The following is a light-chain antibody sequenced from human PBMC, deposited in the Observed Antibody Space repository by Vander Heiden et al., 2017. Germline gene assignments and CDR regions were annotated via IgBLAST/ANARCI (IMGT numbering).Light chain of an antibody. CDR1: QRVSSN. V-gene: IGKV3-15*01. CDR3: QQYNNWPPHT. J-gene: IGKJ2*01. Sequence: EIVITQSPATLSVSPGERATLSCRASQRVSSNLAWYQQKPGQAPRLLIYGASTRATGIPARFSGSGSGTEFTLTISSLQSEDFAVYYCQQYNNWPPHTFGQGTKLEIK. CDR2: GAS.